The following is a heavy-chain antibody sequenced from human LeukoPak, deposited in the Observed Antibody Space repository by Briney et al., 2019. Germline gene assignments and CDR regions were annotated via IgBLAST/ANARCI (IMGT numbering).Heavy chain of an antibody. CDR3: ARVFDWNYDFWSGYYRDYFDY. Sequence: SETLSLTCAVYGGSFSGYYWSWIRQPPGKGLEWIGEINHSGSTNYNPSLKSRVTISVDTSKNQFSLKLSSVTAADTAVYYCARVFDWNYDFWSGYYRDYFDYWGQGTLVTVSS. D-gene: IGHD3-3*01. V-gene: IGHV4-34*01. J-gene: IGHJ4*02. CDR1: GGSFSGYY. CDR2: INHSGST.